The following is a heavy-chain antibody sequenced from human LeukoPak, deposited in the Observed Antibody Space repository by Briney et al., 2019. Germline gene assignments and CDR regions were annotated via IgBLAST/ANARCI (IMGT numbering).Heavy chain of an antibody. CDR1: GFTLSSYA. CDR3: AKEFTPDGIWDIDY. CDR2: IIGRGGST. D-gene: IGHD1-14*01. Sequence: GGSLRLSCAASGFTLSSYAMSWVRQAPGKGLEWVSAIIGRGGSTYYADPVKGRFTISRDISKNTLYLQMNSLRAEDTAIYYCAKEFTPDGIWDIDYWGRGTLITVSS. J-gene: IGHJ4*02. V-gene: IGHV3-23*01.